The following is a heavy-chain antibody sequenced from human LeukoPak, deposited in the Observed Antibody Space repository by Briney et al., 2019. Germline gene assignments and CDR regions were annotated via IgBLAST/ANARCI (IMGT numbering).Heavy chain of an antibody. J-gene: IGHJ4*02. CDR3: AKEGQWLDFDY. D-gene: IGHD6-19*01. V-gene: IGHV3-30*04. CDR2: ILYDGSDK. CDR1: GFTFSSYA. Sequence: GGSLRLSCAASGFTFSSYAMHWVRQAPGKGLEWVAVILYDGSDKYYADSVKGRFTISRDNSKNTLYLQMNSLRAEDTAVYYCAKEGQWLDFDYWGQGTLVTVSS.